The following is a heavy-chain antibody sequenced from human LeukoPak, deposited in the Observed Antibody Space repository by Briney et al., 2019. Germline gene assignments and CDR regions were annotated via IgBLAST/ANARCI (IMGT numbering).Heavy chain of an antibody. V-gene: IGHV1-24*01. CDR2: FDPEDGET. Sequence: ASVKVSCKVSGYTLTELSMHWVRQAPGKGLEWMGGFDPEDGETIYAQKFQGRVTMTEDTSTDTAYMGLSSLRSEDTAVYYCATWYSYGYYFDYWGRGTLVTVSS. CDR1: GYTLTELS. J-gene: IGHJ4*02. D-gene: IGHD5-18*01. CDR3: ATWYSYGYYFDY.